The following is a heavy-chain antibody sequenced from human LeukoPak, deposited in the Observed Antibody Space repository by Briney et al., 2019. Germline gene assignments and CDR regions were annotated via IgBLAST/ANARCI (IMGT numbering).Heavy chain of an antibody. CDR2: IYSGGST. J-gene: IGHJ4*02. Sequence: GGSLRLSCVASGFTVSSSYMTWVRQAPGKGLEWVSFIYSGGSTYYADSVKGRFTISRDNSKNTLYLQMNSLRAEDTAVYYCARQIGGGWSFDYWGQGTLVTVSS. V-gene: IGHV3-66*04. CDR1: GFTVSSSY. D-gene: IGHD6-19*01. CDR3: ARQIGGGWSFDY.